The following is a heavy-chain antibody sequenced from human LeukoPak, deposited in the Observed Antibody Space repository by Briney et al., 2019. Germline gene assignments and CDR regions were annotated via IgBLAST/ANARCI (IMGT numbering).Heavy chain of an antibody. CDR3: ARMRPELDY. V-gene: IGHV3-48*03. CDR1: GFTFSSYE. CDR2: ISSSGGSI. D-gene: IGHD6-6*01. Sequence: GGSLRLSCAASGFTFSSYEMNWVRQAPGKGLEWVSYISSSGGSIYYADSVKGRFTISRDNPKNSLYLQMNSLRAEDTAVYYCARMRPELDYWGQGTLVTVSS. J-gene: IGHJ4*02.